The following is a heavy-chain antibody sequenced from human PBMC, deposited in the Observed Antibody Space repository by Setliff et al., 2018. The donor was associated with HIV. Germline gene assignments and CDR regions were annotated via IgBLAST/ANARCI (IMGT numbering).Heavy chain of an antibody. CDR3: ARSLREYSYGSPDY. Sequence: ASVKVSCKASGYRFTGFAIHWVRQAPGQRFEWMGWINAGTGNTKYSQKFQDRVTISRDIHANTAYMELSSMRSEDTAIYYCARSLREYSYGSPDYWGPGTRVTV. J-gene: IGHJ4*02. V-gene: IGHV1-3*01. D-gene: IGHD5-18*01. CDR2: INAGTGNT. CDR1: GYRFTGFA.